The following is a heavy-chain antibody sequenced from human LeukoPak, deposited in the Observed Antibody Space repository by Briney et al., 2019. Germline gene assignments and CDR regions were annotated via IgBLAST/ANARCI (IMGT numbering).Heavy chain of an antibody. CDR2: IVPIFGTA. CDR1: GGTFSSYA. Sequence: SVKVSCKASGGTFSSYAISWVRQAPGQGLEWMGGIVPIFGTANYAQKFQGRVTITTDESTSTAYMELSSLTYEDTAVYYCAREGGNPRYFDYWGQGTLVTVSS. CDR3: AREGGNPRYFDY. J-gene: IGHJ4*02. V-gene: IGHV1-69*05. D-gene: IGHD4-23*01.